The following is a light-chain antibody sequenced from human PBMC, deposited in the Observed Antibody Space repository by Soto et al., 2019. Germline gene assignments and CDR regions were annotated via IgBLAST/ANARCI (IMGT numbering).Light chain of an antibody. CDR2: GTS. Sequence: AIQMTQSPSSLSASVGDRVTITCRASQGIRSDLGWYQQRPGKAPKLLIYGTSNLQSGVPSRFSGSGSGTDFTLTISSLQPEDFATYYCLQDYSYPRTFGEGTKVEI. CDR1: QGIRSD. V-gene: IGKV1-6*01. CDR3: LQDYSYPRT. J-gene: IGKJ1*01.